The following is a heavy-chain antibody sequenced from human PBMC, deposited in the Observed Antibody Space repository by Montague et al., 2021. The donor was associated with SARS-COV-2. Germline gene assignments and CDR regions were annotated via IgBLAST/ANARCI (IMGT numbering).Heavy chain of an antibody. J-gene: IGHJ5*02. Sequence: SETLSLTCDVSGGAMSSGQWWSWVRQPPGKGLEWIGEIYQTGYTNYNPSLRSRVTISVDKSRNQFSLKMTSMTAADTAVYYCATSYGSGTFPGWFDPWGQGTLVTVSS. D-gene: IGHD3-10*01. CDR3: ATSYGSGTFPGWFDP. CDR2: IYQTGYT. CDR1: GGAMSSGQW. V-gene: IGHV4-4*02.